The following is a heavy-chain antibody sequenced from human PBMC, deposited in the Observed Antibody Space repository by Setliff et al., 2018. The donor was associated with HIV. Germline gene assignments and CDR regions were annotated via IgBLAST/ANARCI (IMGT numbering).Heavy chain of an antibody. Sequence: ASVKVSCKTSGYTLSDYDVAWVRQAPGQGLEWMGWISGYSGHTSYAQNFQGGVTMTTDTSTNTAYLELRGLRSDDTAIYYCAREHGTSWPYFDFWGQGTLVTVSS. CDR3: AREHGTSWPYFDF. J-gene: IGHJ4*02. V-gene: IGHV1-18*01. CDR2: ISGYSGHT. CDR1: GYTLSDYD.